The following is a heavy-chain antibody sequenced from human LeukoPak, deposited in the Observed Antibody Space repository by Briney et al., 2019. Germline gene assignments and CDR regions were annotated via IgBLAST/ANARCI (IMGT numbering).Heavy chain of an antibody. CDR2: INPSGGST. J-gene: IGHJ3*02. V-gene: IGHV1-46*01. CDR3: ASSVPAAIFNGAFDI. D-gene: IGHD2-2*01. Sequence: ASVKVSCKASGYTFTSYYMHWVRQAPGKGLEWMGIINPSGGSTSYAQKFQGRVTMTRDTSTSTVYMELSSLRSEDTAVYYCASSVPAAIFNGAFDIWGQGTMVTVSS. CDR1: GYTFTSYY.